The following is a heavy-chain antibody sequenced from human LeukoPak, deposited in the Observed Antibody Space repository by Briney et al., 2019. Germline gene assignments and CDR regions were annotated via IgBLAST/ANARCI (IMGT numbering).Heavy chain of an antibody. V-gene: IGHV1-18*01. Sequence: GASVKVSCEASGYTFAIYGISWVRQAPGQGLEWMAWISPYDGGTNYAQNFEGRVTMTTETSTSTAYMELRSLRSDDTAIYYCARDYCTRGGDCYKEDLFDPWGQGTLVTVSS. J-gene: IGHJ5*02. CDR3: ARDYCTRGGDCYKEDLFDP. D-gene: IGHD2-21*02. CDR1: GYTFAIYG. CDR2: ISPYDGGT.